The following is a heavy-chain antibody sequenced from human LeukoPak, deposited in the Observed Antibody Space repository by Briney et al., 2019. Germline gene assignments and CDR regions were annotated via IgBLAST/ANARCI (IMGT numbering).Heavy chain of an antibody. CDR3: ARRGLRFLEWFQGDY. Sequence: GGSLRLSCAASGFTFSSYSMNWVRQAPGKGLEWVSYISSSSSTIYYADSVKGRFTISRDNAKNSLHLQMNSLRAEDTAVYYCARRGLRFLEWFQGDYWGQGTLVTVSS. CDR1: GFTFSSYS. D-gene: IGHD3-3*01. J-gene: IGHJ4*02. CDR2: ISSSSSTI. V-gene: IGHV3-48*01.